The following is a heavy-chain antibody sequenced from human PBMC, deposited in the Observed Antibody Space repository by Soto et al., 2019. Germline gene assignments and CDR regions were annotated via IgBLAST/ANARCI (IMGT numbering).Heavy chain of an antibody. V-gene: IGHV1-46*01. D-gene: IGHD7-27*01. Sequence: ASVKVSCKASGYTFTSYYMHWVRQAPGQGLEWMGRINPIVGSTSYAQKFQGRVTITTDKSTSTAYMELSSLRSEDTAVYYCARHVQLGYAFDIWGQGTMVTVSS. CDR3: ARHVQLGYAFDI. CDR1: GYTFTSYY. CDR2: INPIVGST. J-gene: IGHJ3*02.